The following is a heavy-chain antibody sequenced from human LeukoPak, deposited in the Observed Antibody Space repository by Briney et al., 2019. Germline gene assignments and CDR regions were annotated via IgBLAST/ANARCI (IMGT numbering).Heavy chain of an antibody. J-gene: IGHJ5*02. CDR2: IWYDGSNK. Sequence: PGGSLRLSCAASGFTFSSYGMHWVRQAPGKGLEWVAVIWYDGSNKYYADSVKGRFTISRDNSKNTLYLQMNSLRAEDTAVYYCAKSLTVTTGRVPNWFDPWGQGTLVTVSS. V-gene: IGHV3-33*06. D-gene: IGHD4-17*01. CDR3: AKSLTVTTGRVPNWFDP. CDR1: GFTFSSYG.